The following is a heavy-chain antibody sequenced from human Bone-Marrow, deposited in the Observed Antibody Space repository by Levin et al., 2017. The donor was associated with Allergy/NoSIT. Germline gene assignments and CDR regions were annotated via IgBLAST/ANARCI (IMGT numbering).Heavy chain of an antibody. J-gene: IGHJ4*02. D-gene: IGHD2-21*01. CDR2: VSNSGST. V-gene: IGHV4-61*01. CDR3: ARLASVWFYFDS. CDR1: GASVSSGSYY. Sequence: PSETLSLTCSVSGASVSSGSYYWSWLRQPSGKGLEWIGYVSNSGSTSYNLSVESRVTMSVDTSKNQVSLSLRSVTAADTAVYFCARLASVWFYFDSWGRGTLVTVSS.